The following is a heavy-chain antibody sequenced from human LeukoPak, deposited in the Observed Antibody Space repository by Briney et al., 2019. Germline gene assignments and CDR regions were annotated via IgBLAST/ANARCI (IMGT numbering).Heavy chain of an antibody. CDR2: IYSGGST. D-gene: IGHD5-18*01. J-gene: IGHJ6*02. CDR3: ARDIQLPPYYYYGMDV. CDR1: GFTFSTYA. Sequence: PGGSLRLSCAASGFTFSTYAMSWVRQAPGKGLEWVSVIYSGGSTYYADSVKGRFTISRDNSKNTLYLQMNSLRAEDTAVYYCARDIQLPPYYYYGMDVWGQGTTVTVSS. V-gene: IGHV3-53*01.